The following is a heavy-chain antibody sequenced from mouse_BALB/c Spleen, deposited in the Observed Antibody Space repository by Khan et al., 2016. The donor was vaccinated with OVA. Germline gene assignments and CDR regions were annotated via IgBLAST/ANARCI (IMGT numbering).Heavy chain of an antibody. CDR2: INPSNADT. CDR3: AVALHYYGSSAALDY. D-gene: IGHD1-1*01. CDR1: GYTFTSYS. J-gene: IGHJ4*01. Sequence: QVQLQQSGAELARPGASVKMSCKASGYTFTSYSMHWIKQRPGQGLEWIGNINPSNADTNYNQKFKHKATFTEDKSSITAYMQLRSLTSEHSAAYYRAVALHYYGSSAALDYWGQGNSVTVSA. V-gene: IGHV1-4*01.